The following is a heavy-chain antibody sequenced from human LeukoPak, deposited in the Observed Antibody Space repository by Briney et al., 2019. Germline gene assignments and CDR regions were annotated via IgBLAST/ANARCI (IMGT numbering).Heavy chain of an antibody. V-gene: IGHV4-61*01. CDR2: IYYSGST. CDR1: GGSISSSSYY. J-gene: IGHJ4*02. Sequence: TSETLSLTCTVSGGSISSSSYYWSWIRQPPGKGLEWIGYIYYSGSTNYNPSLKSRVTISVDTSKNQFSLKLSSVTAADTAVYYCASQRDTAMVFSWGQGTLVTVSS. D-gene: IGHD5-18*01. CDR3: ASQRDTAMVFS.